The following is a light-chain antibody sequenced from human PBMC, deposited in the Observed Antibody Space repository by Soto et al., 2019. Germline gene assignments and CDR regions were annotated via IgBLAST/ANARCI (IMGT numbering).Light chain of an antibody. CDR1: SSDVGGYNY. Sequence: QSVLTQPASVSGSPGQSITISCTGPSSDVGGYNYVSWYQQHPGKAPKLMIYEVSNRPSGVSNRFSGSKTGNTASLTISGLQAEDEADYYCSSYTSSSTVFGTGTKVTVL. J-gene: IGLJ1*01. V-gene: IGLV2-14*01. CDR3: SSYTSSSTV. CDR2: EVS.